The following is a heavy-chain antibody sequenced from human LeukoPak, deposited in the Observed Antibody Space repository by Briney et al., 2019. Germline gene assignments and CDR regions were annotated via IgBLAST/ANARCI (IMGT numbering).Heavy chain of an antibody. CDR3: AKVSDWSYYYYYGMDV. V-gene: IGHV3-7*03. J-gene: IGHJ6*02. CDR2: IKQDGSEI. Sequence: GGSLRLSCAASGFTFSNYWISWVRQAPGKGLEWLASIKQDGSEIYYVDSVKGRFTISRDNSKNTLYLQMNSLRAEDTAVYYCAKVSDWSYYYYYGMDVWGQGTTVTVSS. D-gene: IGHD3-9*01. CDR1: GFTFSNYW.